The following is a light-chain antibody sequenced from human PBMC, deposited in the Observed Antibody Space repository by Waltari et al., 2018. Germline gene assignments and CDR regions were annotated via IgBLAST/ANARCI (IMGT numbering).Light chain of an antibody. CDR1: SGPSSNV. CDR2: VNNDGSH. J-gene: IGLJ3*02. CDR3: QTGGHGTWV. Sequence: QLVLTQSPSVSASLGASVKLTCTLRSGPSSNVLPSHQQQPGKGPRYLMNVNNDGSHSKGDEIPDRFSGSSSGAERYLTISSLQSDDEADYYCQTGGHGTWVFGGGTKLTVL. V-gene: IGLV4-69*01.